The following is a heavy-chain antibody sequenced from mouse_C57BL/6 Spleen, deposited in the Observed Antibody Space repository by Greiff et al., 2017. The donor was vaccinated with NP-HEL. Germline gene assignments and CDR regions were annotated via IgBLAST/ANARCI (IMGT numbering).Heavy chain of an antibody. Sequence: EVQLQESGGGLVKPGGSLKLSCAASGFTFSDYGMHWVRQAPEKGLEWVAYISSGSSTIYYADTVKGRFTISRDNAKNTLFLQMTSLRSEDTAMYYCARGGYYSNYGFFDYWGQGTTLTVSS. CDR1: GFTFSDYG. CDR3: ARGGYYSNYGFFDY. V-gene: IGHV5-17*01. D-gene: IGHD2-5*01. CDR2: ISSGSSTI. J-gene: IGHJ2*01.